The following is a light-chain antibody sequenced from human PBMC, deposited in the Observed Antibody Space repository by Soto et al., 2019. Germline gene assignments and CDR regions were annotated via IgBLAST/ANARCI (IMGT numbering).Light chain of an antibody. CDR2: GAS. Sequence: IVLTQSPGTRSLSPGERANLSCRASQSVSSSYLAWYQQKPGQAPRLLIYGASSRATGIPDRFSGSGSGTDFTLTISRLEPEDFAVYYCQQYGSSPRTFGQGTKVDIK. J-gene: IGKJ1*01. V-gene: IGKV3-20*01. CDR3: QQYGSSPRT. CDR1: QSVSSSY.